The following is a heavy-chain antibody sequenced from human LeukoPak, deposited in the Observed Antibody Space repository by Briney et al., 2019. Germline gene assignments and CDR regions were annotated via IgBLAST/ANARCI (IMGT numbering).Heavy chain of an antibody. V-gene: IGHV1-2*02. CDR2: INPNSGGT. Sequence: ASVKVSCKASGYTFTGYYIHWVRQAPGQGLEWMGWINPNSGGTNYAQKFQGRVTMTRDTSISTAYMELSRLRSDDTAVYYCARDFAPLVVVTAGWFDPWGQGTLVTVSS. CDR1: GYTFTGYY. CDR3: ARDFAPLVVVTAGWFDP. J-gene: IGHJ5*02. D-gene: IGHD2-21*02.